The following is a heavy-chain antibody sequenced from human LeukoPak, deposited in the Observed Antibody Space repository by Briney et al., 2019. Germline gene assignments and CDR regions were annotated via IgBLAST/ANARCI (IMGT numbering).Heavy chain of an antibody. CDR3: ARDYYDTSRYYYPNWFDP. CDR1: RYTFTGYY. V-gene: IGHV1-2*02. Sequence: ASVKVSCKASRYTFTGYYIHWVRQAPGQGLELMGSINPDSGDINHSQKFQGRVTMTSDTSISTAYMELRRLRSDDTAEYYCARDYYDTSRYYYPNWFDPWGRGTLVTVSS. CDR2: INPDSGDI. J-gene: IGHJ5*02. D-gene: IGHD3-22*01.